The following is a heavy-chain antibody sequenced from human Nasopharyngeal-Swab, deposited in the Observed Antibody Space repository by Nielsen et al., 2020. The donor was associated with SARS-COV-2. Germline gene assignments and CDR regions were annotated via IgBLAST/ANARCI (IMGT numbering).Heavy chain of an antibody. CDR3: ARDPRGYGGSPPFDY. J-gene: IGHJ4*02. Sequence: SETLSLTCTVSGGSISSYYLSWIRQPPGKGLEWIGYIYYSGSTNYNPSLKSRVTISVDTSKNQFSLKLSSVTAADTAVYYCARDPRGYGGSPPFDYWGQGTLVTVSS. CDR1: GGSISSYY. V-gene: IGHV4-59*01. D-gene: IGHD4-23*01. CDR2: IYYSGST.